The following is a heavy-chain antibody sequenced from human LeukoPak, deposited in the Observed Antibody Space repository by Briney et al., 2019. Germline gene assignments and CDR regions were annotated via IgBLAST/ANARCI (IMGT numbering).Heavy chain of an antibody. CDR3: ARGNPIDY. Sequence: PSETPSLTCTVSGGSISSGSYYWSWIRQPAGKGLEWIGRIYTSGSTNYNPSLKSRVTISVDTSKNQFSLKLSSVTAADTAVYYCARGNPIDYWGQGTLVTVSS. J-gene: IGHJ4*02. V-gene: IGHV4-61*02. CDR1: GGSISSGSYY. CDR2: IYTSGST.